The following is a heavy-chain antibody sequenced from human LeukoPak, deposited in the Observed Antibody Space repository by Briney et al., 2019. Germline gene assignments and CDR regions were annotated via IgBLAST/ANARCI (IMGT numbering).Heavy chain of an antibody. D-gene: IGHD3-10*01. CDR2: IIPIFTTA. J-gene: IGHJ4*02. V-gene: IGHV1-69*13. CDR3: AREVEYYGSGSYWGVFDY. CDR1: GYTFTSYG. Sequence: SVKVSCKASGYTFTSYGISWVRQAPGQGLEWMGGIIPIFTTANYAQKFQGRVTITADESTSTVYMELSRLRSEDTAVYYCAREVEYYGSGSYWGVFDYWGQGTLVTVSS.